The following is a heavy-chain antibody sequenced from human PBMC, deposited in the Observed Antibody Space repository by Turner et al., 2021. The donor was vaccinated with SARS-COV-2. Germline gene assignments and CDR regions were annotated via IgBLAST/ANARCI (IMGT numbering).Heavy chain of an antibody. V-gene: IGHV3-33*01. D-gene: IGHD3-10*01. CDR3: ARPPLPDVLPNSMDAFDI. CDR2: IWYDGSNK. J-gene: IGHJ3*02. Sequence: QVQLVESGGGVVQPGRSLRLSCAASGFTFSSYGMHWVRQAPGKGLEWVAVIWYDGSNKYYADSVKGRFTISRDNSKNTLYLQMNSLRAEDTAVYYCARPPLPDVLPNSMDAFDIWGQGTMVTVSS. CDR1: GFTFSSYG.